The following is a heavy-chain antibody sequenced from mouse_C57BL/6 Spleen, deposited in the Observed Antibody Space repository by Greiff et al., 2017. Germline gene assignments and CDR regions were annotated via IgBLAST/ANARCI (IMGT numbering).Heavy chain of an antibody. CDR1: GYTFTDYY. CDR2: IYPGSGNT. J-gene: IGHJ3*01. D-gene: IGHD2-5*01. V-gene: IGHV1-76*01. CDR3: AREYYSNFAFAY. Sequence: QVQLQQSGAELVRPGASVKLSCKASGYTFTDYYINWVKQRPGQGLEWIARIYPGSGNTYYNEKFKGKATLTAEKSSSTAYMQLSSLTSEDSAVYFCAREYYSNFAFAYWGQGTLVTVSA.